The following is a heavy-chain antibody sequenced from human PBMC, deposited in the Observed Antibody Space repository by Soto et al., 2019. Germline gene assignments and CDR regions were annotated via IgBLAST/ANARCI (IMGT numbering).Heavy chain of an antibody. V-gene: IGHV3-74*01. CDR2: IRIDGSST. CDR3: ASGRPRDYFDY. J-gene: IGHJ4*02. CDR1: GFTFSTYW. Sequence: EVQLVESGGGLVQPGGSLRLSCRGSGFTFSTYWMHWCRRSPGKGLVWVARIRIDGSSTSYADFMKGRFTISRDNAKNTLYLQMNSRRAEDTAVYYCASGRPRDYFDYWGQGTLVTVSS.